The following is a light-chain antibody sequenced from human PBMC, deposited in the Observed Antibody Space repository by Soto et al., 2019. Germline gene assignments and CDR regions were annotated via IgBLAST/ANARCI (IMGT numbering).Light chain of an antibody. CDR3: QAWDSSTYV. Sequence: SYELTQPSSVSVSRGQTASMTCSGEKLGDKYACWYQQKPGQSPVLVIYQDNKRPSGIPERFSGSNSGNTATLTISGTQAMDEADYYCQAWDSSTYVFGTGTKVTVL. CDR2: QDN. CDR1: KLGDKY. J-gene: IGLJ1*01. V-gene: IGLV3-1*01.